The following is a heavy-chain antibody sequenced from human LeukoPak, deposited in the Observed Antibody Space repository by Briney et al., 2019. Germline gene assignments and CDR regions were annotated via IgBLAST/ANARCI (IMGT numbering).Heavy chain of an antibody. CDR2: IYHSGST. J-gene: IGHJ4*02. CDR3: ARGAGGYYLFDY. D-gene: IGHD3-22*01. CDR1: GGSISSGGYY. Sequence: SQTLSLTCTVSGGSISSGGYYWSWIRQPPGKGLEWIGYIYHSGSTYYNPSLMSRVTISVDRSKNQFSLKLSSVTAADTAVYYCARGAGGYYLFDYWGQGTLVTVSS. V-gene: IGHV4-30-2*01.